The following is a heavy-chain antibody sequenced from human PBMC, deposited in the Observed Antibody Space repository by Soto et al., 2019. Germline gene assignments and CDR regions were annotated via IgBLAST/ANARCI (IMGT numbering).Heavy chain of an antibody. D-gene: IGHD2-15*01. Sequence: QVQLVESGGGVVQPGRSLRLSCAASGFTFSSYAMHWVRQAPGKGLEWVAVKSYDGSNKYYADSVKGRFTISRDNSKNTLYLQMNSLRAEDTAVYYCARGGINWFDPWGQGTLVTVSS. CDR2: KSYDGSNK. J-gene: IGHJ5*02. CDR1: GFTFSSYA. CDR3: ARGGINWFDP. V-gene: IGHV3-30-3*01.